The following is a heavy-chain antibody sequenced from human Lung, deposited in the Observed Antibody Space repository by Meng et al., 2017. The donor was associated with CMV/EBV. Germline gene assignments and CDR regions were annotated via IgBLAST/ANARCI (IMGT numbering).Heavy chain of an antibody. CDR3: VRALGDQFYYYGMDV. CDR2: IHSDGSNI. D-gene: IGHD3-16*01. V-gene: IGHV3-74*01. CDR1: GFTFSGYW. Sequence: SCAASGFTFSGYWMHWVRQAPGKGLVWVSRIHSDGSNINYADSVKGRFTISRDNVENSLYLQMSSLRVEDTAMYYCVRALGDQFYYYGMDVWGQGTXVTCSS. J-gene: IGHJ6*02.